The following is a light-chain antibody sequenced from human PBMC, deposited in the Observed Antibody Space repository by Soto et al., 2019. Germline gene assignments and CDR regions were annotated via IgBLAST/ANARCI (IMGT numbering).Light chain of an antibody. CDR1: QSISSW. CDR3: QQYNHWWT. CDR2: GAS. J-gene: IGKJ1*01. Sequence: PVDRVTITCRASQSISSWLAWYQQKPGQAPRLLIYGASTRATGVPGRFSGTGSGTEFTLTISSLQSEDSAVYYCQQYNHWWTFGQGTKVDIK. V-gene: IGKV3-15*01.